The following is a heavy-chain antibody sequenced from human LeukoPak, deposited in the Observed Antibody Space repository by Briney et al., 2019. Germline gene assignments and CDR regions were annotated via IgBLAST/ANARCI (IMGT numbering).Heavy chain of an antibody. D-gene: IGHD5/OR15-5a*01. J-gene: IGHJ5*02. CDR2: ISAYNGNT. V-gene: IGHV1-18*01. CDR3: ARVLSNSWFDP. Sequence: ASVTVSCTASGYTFTSYGISWVRQAPGQGLEWMGWISAYNGNTNYAQKLQGRVTMTIDTSTSTAYMELRSLRSDDTAVYYCARVLSNSWFDPWGQGTLVTVSS. CDR1: GYTFTSYG.